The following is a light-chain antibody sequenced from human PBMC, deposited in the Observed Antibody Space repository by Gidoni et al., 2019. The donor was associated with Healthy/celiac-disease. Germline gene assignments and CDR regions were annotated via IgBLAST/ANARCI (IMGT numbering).Light chain of an antibody. J-gene: IGKJ2*01. CDR2: DAS. V-gene: IGKV1-33*01. CDR3: QQYDNLPPYT. Sequence: DIQVTHSPSSLSASGGDRVTITCQASQDISNYLNWYQQKPGKAPKLLIYDASNLETGVPSRFSGSGSGTDFTFTISSLQPEDIATYYCQQYDNLPPYTFGQGTKLEIK. CDR1: QDISNY.